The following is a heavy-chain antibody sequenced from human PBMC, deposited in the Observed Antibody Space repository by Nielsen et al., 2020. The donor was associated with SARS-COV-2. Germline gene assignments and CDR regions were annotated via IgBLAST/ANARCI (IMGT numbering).Heavy chain of an antibody. Sequence: GESLKISCAASGFTVSSNYMSWVRQAPGKGLEWVSVIYSGGSTYYADSVKGRFTISRDNSKNTLYLQMNSLRAEDTAVYYCAKDQLRSRLPYGMDVWGQGTTVTVSS. CDR1: GFTVSSNY. CDR2: IYSGGST. CDR3: AKDQLRSRLPYGMDV. D-gene: IGHD3-3*01. V-gene: IGHV3-53*05. J-gene: IGHJ6*02.